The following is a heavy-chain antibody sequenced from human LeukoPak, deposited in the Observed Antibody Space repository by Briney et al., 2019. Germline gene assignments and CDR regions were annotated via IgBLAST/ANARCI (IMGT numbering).Heavy chain of an antibody. CDR1: GFTFSNYR. Sequence: PGGSLRLSCAASGFTFSNYRMGWVRQSPRRGLEWVANIKQDGSEKYYVDSVKDRFTISRDNAKNSLYLQMNSLRAEDTAVYYCARDKIVGATQFDYWGLGTLVTVSS. D-gene: IGHD1-26*01. V-gene: IGHV3-7*01. CDR2: IKQDGSEK. J-gene: IGHJ4*02. CDR3: ARDKIVGATQFDY.